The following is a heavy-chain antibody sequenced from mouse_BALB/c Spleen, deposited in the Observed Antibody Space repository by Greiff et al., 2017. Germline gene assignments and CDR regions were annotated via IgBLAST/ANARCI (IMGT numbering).Heavy chain of an antibody. CDR2: IFPGDGST. Sequence: VQLQQSGAELVKPGASVRLSCTASGYTFTGYDINWVRQRPEQGLEWIGWIFPGDGSTKYNEKFKGKATLTTDKSSSTVYMQLSRLTSEDSAVSFSARDVVTTRDYAMDYWGQGTSVTVSS. CDR1: GYTFTGYD. CDR3: ARDVVTTRDYAMDY. V-gene: IGHV1S56*01. D-gene: IGHD2-2*01. J-gene: IGHJ4*01.